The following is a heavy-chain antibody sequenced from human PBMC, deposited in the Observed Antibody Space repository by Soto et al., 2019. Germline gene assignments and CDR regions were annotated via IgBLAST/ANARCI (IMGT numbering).Heavy chain of an antibody. J-gene: IGHJ4*02. D-gene: IGHD5-12*01. CDR2: IIHSGST. Sequence: QVQLHQWGAQLLKPSETLSLTCAVYGGSFSGYYWSWIRQPPGRGLEWIGQIIHSGSTNYNPSLKSRVTISVDTSRNQFSLNLNSVTAADTALYYGARGTLGGYADFDYWGQGVRVTVSS. CDR3: ARGTLGGYADFDY. V-gene: IGHV4-34*01. CDR1: GGSFSGYY.